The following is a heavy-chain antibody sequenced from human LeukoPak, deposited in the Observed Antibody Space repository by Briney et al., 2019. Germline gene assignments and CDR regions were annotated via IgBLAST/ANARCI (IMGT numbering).Heavy chain of an antibody. CDR3: ARAPDSSGWDYFDY. D-gene: IGHD6-19*01. J-gene: IGHJ4*02. CDR2: TYYRSRLYN. CDR1: GDSVSSNSVA. Sequence: SQTLSLTCAISGDSVSSNSVAWNWIRQSPSRGLEWLGRTYYRSRLYNDYAVSVKSRITINPDTSKNQFSLQLNSVTPEDTAVYYCARAPDSSGWDYFDYWGQGTLVTVSS. V-gene: IGHV6-1*01.